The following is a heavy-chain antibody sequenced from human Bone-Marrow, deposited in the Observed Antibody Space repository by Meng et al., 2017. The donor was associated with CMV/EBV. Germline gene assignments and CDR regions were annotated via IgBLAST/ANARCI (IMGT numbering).Heavy chain of an antibody. CDR3: ARRPQYSSSSNSEFDY. J-gene: IGHJ4*02. V-gene: IGHV4-34*01. CDR1: GGPFGCYF. CDR2: INHSGST. D-gene: IGHD6-13*01. Sequence: YGGPFGCYFWIWSRQPPGKGLESIGEINHSGSTNYNPSLQSRVTISVDTSKNQFSLKLSSVTAADTAVYYCARRPQYSSSSNSEFDYWGQGTLVTVSS.